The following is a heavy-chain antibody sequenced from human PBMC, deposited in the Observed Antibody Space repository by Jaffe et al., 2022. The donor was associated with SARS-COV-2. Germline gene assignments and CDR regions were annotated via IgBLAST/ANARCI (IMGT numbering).Heavy chain of an antibody. CDR2: INPSGGST. J-gene: IGHJ4*02. Sequence: QVQLVQSGAEVKKPGASVKVSCKASGYTFTSYYMHWVRQAPGQGLEWMGIINPSGGSTSYAQKFQGRVTMTRDTSTSTVYMELSSLRSEDTAVYYCARDRGRVTAIPEYYFDYWGQGTLVTVSS. CDR3: ARDRGRVTAIPEYYFDY. CDR1: GYTFTSYY. D-gene: IGHD2-21*02. V-gene: IGHV1-46*01.